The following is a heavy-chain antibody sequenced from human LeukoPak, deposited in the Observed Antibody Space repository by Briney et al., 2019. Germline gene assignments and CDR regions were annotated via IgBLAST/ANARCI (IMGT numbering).Heavy chain of an antibody. CDR1: GFTFSSYA. D-gene: IGHD5-18*01. V-gene: IGHV3-23*01. J-gene: IGHJ4*02. CDR3: AKSPKDTAPLGART. CDR2: ITGSGGST. Sequence: GGSLRLSCAASGFTFSSYAMNWVRQAPGKGLEWVSAITGSGGSTAYADSVKGRFTISRDNSKNTLYLQMNSLRAEDTAVYYCAKSPKDTAPLGARTGGQGTLVTVSS.